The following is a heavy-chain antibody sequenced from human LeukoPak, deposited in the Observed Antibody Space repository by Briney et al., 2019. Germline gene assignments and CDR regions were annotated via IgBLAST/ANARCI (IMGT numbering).Heavy chain of an antibody. CDR3: ARGLIQAAGPFDY. CDR1: GGSISSYY. CDR2: IYYSGST. D-gene: IGHD6-13*01. Sequence: PSETLSLTCTVSGGSISSYYWSWIRQPPGKGLEWIGYIYYSGSTNYNPSLKSRVTISVDTSKNQFSLKLSSVTAADTAVYYCARGLIQAAGPFDYWGQGTLVTVSS. J-gene: IGHJ4*02. V-gene: IGHV4-59*12.